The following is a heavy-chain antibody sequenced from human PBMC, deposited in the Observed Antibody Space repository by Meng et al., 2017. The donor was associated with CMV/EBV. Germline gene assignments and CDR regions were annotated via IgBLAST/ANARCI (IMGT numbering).Heavy chain of an antibody. J-gene: IGHJ6*02. CDR3: ARGGGSTDYYRSNYYYYGMDV. CDR1: GGSFIGYY. D-gene: IGHD3-22*01. V-gene: IGHV4-34*01. CDR2: INHSGST. Sequence: SETLSPTCAVHGGSFIGYYWSWIRQPPGKGLEWIGEINHSGSTNYNPSLKSRVTISVDTSKNQFSLKLSSVTAADTAVYYCARGGGSTDYYRSNYYYYGMDVWGQGTTVTVSS.